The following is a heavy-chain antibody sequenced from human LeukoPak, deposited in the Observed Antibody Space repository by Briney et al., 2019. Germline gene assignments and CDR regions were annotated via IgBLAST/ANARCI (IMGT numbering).Heavy chain of an antibody. CDR3: ARPRSHCSSTSCLDAFDI. D-gene: IGHD2-2*01. J-gene: IGHJ3*02. Sequence: GESLKISCKGSGYSFTSYWISWVRQMPGKGLVWMGRIDPSDSYTNYSPSFQGHVTISADKSISTAYLQWSSLKASDTAMYYCARPRSHCSSTSCLDAFDIWGQGTMVTVSS. CDR2: IDPSDSYT. V-gene: IGHV5-10-1*01. CDR1: GYSFTSYW.